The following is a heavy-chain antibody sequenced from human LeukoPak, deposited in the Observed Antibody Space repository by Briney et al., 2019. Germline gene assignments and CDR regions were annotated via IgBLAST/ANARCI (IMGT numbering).Heavy chain of an antibody. CDR2: ITASGGST. Sequence: PGGSLRLSCAASGFTFRNSVMSWVRQAPGKGLEWVSSITASGGSTYYADSVKGRFTVSRDNSKNTLYLQMNSLTVEDTAVYYCAPESNWPGYFDYWGQGTLVTVSS. J-gene: IGHJ4*02. CDR1: GFTFRNSV. V-gene: IGHV3-23*01. CDR3: APESNWPGYFDY. D-gene: IGHD1-1*01.